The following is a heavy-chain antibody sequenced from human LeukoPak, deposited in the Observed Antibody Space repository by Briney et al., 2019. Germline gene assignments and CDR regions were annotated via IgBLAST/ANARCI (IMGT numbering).Heavy chain of an antibody. V-gene: IGHV3-30-3*01. D-gene: IGHD3-10*01. CDR2: ISYDGSNK. CDR3: ARWVVRGGRYYYGMDV. Sequence: GGSLRLSCAASGFTFSSYAMHWVRQAPGKGLEWVVVISYDGSNKYYADSVKGRFTISRDNSKNTLYLQMNSLRAEDTAVYYCARWVVRGGRYYYGMDVWGQGTTVTVSS. CDR1: GFTFSSYA. J-gene: IGHJ6*02.